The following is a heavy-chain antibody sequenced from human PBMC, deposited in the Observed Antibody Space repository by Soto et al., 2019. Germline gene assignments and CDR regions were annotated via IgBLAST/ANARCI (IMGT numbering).Heavy chain of an antibody. CDR1: GYTFTSYG. V-gene: IGHV1-18*04. J-gene: IGHJ6*02. CDR3: ARGGTGYCSSTSCSSPDYHYGMDV. Sequence: QVQLVQSGAEVKKPGASVKVSCKASGYTFTSYGISWVRQAPGQGLEWMGWISAYNGNTNYAQKLQGRVTMTTDTSTSTAYMELRSLRSDDTAVYYCARGGTGYCSSTSCSSPDYHYGMDVWGQGTTVTVSS. CDR2: ISAYNGNT. D-gene: IGHD2-2*01.